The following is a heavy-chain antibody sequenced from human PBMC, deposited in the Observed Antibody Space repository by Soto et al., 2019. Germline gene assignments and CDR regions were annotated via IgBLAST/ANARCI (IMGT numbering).Heavy chain of an antibody. CDR2: IYYSGST. V-gene: IGHV4-59*12. Sequence: PSDTLSLTCTVSGGSISIYYWSWIRQPPGKGLEWIGYIYYSGSTNYNPSLKSRLTISVDTSKNQFSLKLSSVTAADTAVYYCARVGGINWFDPCGQRTLVTVSS. CDR1: GGSISIYY. J-gene: IGHJ5*02. CDR3: ARVGGINWFDP. D-gene: IGHD3-16*01.